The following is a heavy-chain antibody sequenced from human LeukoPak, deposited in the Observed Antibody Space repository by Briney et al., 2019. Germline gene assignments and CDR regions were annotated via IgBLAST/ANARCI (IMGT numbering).Heavy chain of an antibody. CDR2: IYYSGST. CDR1: GGSISSYY. D-gene: IGHD2-15*01. V-gene: IGHV4-59*01. J-gene: IGHJ5*02. CDR3: GRVAVNRVDP. Sequence: SETLSLTCTVSGGSISSYYWSWIRQPPGKGLEWIGYIYYSGSTNYNPSLKSRVTISVDTSKNQFSLKLSSVPAPDTAVYYWGRVAVNRVDPRGQGTLVTVSS.